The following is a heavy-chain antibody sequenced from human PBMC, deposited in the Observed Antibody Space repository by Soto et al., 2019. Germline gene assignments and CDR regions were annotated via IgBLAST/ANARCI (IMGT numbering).Heavy chain of an antibody. Sequence: QVQLQESGPGRVKPSQTLSLTCSVSGGSISTGVWYWSWVREHPGKGLEWIGDIYYRGTTSSNPSLASRVTISRHTSKNQVSLKVNSVTPADTAVYYCARVSAGGTRWFDSWGQGIRVTVSS. J-gene: IGHJ5*01. CDR1: GGSISTGVWY. CDR2: IYYRGTT. D-gene: IGHD6-13*01. V-gene: IGHV4-31*03. CDR3: ARVSAGGTRWFDS.